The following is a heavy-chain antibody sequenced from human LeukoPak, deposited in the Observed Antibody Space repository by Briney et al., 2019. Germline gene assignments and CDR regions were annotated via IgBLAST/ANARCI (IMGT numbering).Heavy chain of an antibody. CDR3: ARDRAYNRFDY. CDR1: GFTFSTSW. V-gene: IGHV3-7*01. J-gene: IGHJ4*02. D-gene: IGHD1-14*01. Sequence: GGSVRLFCVDSGFTFSTSWMAWVRQAPGKGLEWVANIKEDGSAKNYVGSVRGRFTVSRDNAKKSVYLEMNSLRAEDTAVYYCARDRAYNRFDYWGQGTLVTVSS. CDR2: IKEDGSAK.